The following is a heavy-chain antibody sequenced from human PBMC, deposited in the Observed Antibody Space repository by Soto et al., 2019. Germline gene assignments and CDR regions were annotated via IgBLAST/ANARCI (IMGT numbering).Heavy chain of an antibody. CDR3: ARAAYMYAYREFDS. CDR1: GGSFSGYY. J-gene: IGHJ4*02. CDR2: ISHSGTT. D-gene: IGHD2-8*01. V-gene: IGHV4-34*02. Sequence: QVQLQQWGAGLLKPSETLSLSCAVYGGSFSGYYWSWIRQPPGKGLEWIGEISHSGTTNYNLSLKSRVTISVAPSKNQFSLKVTSVTAADTAIYFCARAAYMYAYREFDSWGQGTLVTVSS.